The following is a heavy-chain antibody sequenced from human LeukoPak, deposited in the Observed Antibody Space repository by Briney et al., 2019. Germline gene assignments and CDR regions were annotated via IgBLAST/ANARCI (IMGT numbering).Heavy chain of an antibody. J-gene: IGHJ4*02. CDR2: ISGSGGTT. CDR1: GFTFTSYA. Sequence: GRSLRLSCAVSGFTFTSYAMSWVRQAPGKGLEWVSTISGSGGTTYYADSVKGRFTISRDNSKNTLYLQMNSLRAEDTALYYCAKSYCGGDCYRSRFDYWGQGTLVTVSS. D-gene: IGHD2-21*02. CDR3: AKSYCGGDCYRSRFDY. V-gene: IGHV3-23*01.